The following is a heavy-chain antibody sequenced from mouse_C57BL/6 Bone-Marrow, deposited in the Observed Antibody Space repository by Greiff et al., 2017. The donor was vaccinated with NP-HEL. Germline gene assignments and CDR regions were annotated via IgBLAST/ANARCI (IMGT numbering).Heavy chain of an antibody. CDR1: GYSITSGYY. V-gene: IGHV3-6*01. CDR3: ARERDSPAY. Sequence: VQLQQSGPGLVKPSQSLSLTCSVTGYSITSGYYWNWIRQFPGNKLEWMGYISYDGSNNYNPSLKNRISITRDTSKNQFFLKLNSVTTEDTATYYCARERDSPAYWGQGTLVTVSA. J-gene: IGHJ3*01. CDR2: ISYDGSN.